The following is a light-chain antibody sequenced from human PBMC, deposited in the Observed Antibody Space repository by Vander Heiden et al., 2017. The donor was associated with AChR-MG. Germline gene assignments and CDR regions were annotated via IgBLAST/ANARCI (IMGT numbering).Light chain of an antibody. Sequence: SYELTQPPSVSVSPGQTASITCPGDKLGDKYACWYQQKPGQPPVLVIYQDSKRPSGIPERFSGSNSGNTATLTISGTQAMDEADYYGQAWDSSTAVFGGGTKLTVL. V-gene: IGLV3-1*01. CDR3: QAWDSSTAV. CDR1: KLGDKY. J-gene: IGLJ2*01. CDR2: QDS.